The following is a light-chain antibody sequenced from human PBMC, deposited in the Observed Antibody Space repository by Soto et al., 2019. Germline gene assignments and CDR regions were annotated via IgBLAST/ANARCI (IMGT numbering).Light chain of an antibody. CDR3: SSYAGSNIVL. Sequence: QSALTQPPSASGSPGQSVTISCTGTSSDVGGYNYVSWYQQHPGKAPKFMIYEVNKRPSGVPDRFSGSKSGNTASLTVSGLQADDEAYYYCSSYAGSNIVLFGGGTKLTVL. CDR2: EVN. V-gene: IGLV2-8*01. J-gene: IGLJ2*01. CDR1: SSDVGGYNY.